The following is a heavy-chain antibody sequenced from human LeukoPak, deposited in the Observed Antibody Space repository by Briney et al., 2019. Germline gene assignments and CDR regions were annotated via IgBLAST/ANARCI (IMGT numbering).Heavy chain of an antibody. Sequence: GSVKVPCKASGYTFTSYGISWVRQAPGQGLEWMGWISAYNGNTNYAQKLQGRVTMTTDTSTSTAYMELRSLRSDDTAVYYCARIVVVPAAMYYFDYWGQGTLVTVSS. J-gene: IGHJ4*02. D-gene: IGHD2-2*01. CDR1: GYTFTSYG. V-gene: IGHV1-18*01. CDR3: ARIVVVPAAMYYFDY. CDR2: ISAYNGNT.